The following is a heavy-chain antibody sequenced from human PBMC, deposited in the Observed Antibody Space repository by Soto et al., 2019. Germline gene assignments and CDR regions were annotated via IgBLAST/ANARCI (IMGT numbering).Heavy chain of an antibody. V-gene: IGHV1-18*01. J-gene: IGHJ4*02. CDR1: GYTFTSYG. CDR3: ARGLIDYGDYGVLYYFDY. D-gene: IGHD4-17*01. CDR2: ISAYNGNT. Sequence: ASVKVSCKASGYTFTSYGISWVRQAPGQGLEWMGWISAYNGNTNYAQKLQGRVTMTTDTSTSTAYMELRSLRSDDTAVYYCARGLIDYGDYGVLYYFDYWGQGTLVTVSS.